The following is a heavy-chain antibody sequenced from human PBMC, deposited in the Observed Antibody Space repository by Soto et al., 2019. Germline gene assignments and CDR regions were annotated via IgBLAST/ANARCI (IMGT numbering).Heavy chain of an antibody. CDR3: ARGVVVFWSGFYYYYGMDV. CDR2: IIPILRTV. Sequence: QVQLVQSGAEVKKSGSSVKVSCKASGGTLSTHAISWVRQAPGQGLEWMGGIIPILRTVNYAQKFQGRVTITADESTSTAYMELSSLRSEDTAVYYCARGVVVFWSGFYYYYGMDVWGQGTTVTVSS. CDR1: GGTLSTHA. V-gene: IGHV1-69*01. J-gene: IGHJ6*02. D-gene: IGHD3-3*01.